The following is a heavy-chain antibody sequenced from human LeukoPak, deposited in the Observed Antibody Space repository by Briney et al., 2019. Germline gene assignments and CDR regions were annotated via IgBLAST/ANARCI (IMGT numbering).Heavy chain of an antibody. D-gene: IGHD2-2*01. J-gene: IGHJ6*03. CDR3: ATIPIVVVPAAMGDYYYYYMDV. Sequence: KSSETLSLTCAVSGYSISSGYYWGWIRQPPGKGLEWIGSIYHSGSTYYNPSLKSRVTISVDTSKNQFSLKLSSVIAADTAVYYCATIPIVVVPAAMGDYYYYYMDVWGKGTTVTVSS. CDR2: IYHSGST. V-gene: IGHV4-38-2*01. CDR1: GYSISSGYY.